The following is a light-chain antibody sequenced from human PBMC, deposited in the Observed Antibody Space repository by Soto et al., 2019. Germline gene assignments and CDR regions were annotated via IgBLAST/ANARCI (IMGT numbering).Light chain of an antibody. V-gene: IGLV1-40*01. J-gene: IGLJ1*01. Sequence: QSVLTQPPSVSGAPGQRVTISCTGSSSNIGAGYDVHWYQQLPGTPPNLIIYGTTNRPSGVPDRFSGSKSGTSASLAITGLQAEDEADYYCQSYDGTLSGSYVFGIGTKVTVL. CDR2: GTT. CDR3: QSYDGTLSGSYV. CDR1: SSNIGAGYD.